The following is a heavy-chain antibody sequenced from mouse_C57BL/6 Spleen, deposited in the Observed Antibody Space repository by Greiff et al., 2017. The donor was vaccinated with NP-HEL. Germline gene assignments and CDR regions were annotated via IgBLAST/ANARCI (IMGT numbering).Heavy chain of an antibody. J-gene: IGHJ2*01. D-gene: IGHD2-14*01. CDR2: ISDGGSYT. Sequence: EVQGVESGGGLVKPGGSLKLSCAASGFTFSSYAMSWVRQTPEKRLEWVATISDGGSYTYYPDNVKGRFTISRDHAKNNLYLQMSHLKSEDTAMYYCARDPYRGCDYWGQGTTLTVSS. V-gene: IGHV5-4*01. CDR1: GFTFSSYA. CDR3: ARDPYRGCDY.